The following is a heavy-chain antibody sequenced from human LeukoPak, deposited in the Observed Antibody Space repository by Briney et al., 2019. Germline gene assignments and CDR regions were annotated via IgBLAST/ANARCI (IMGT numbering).Heavy chain of an antibody. CDR1: GFTSSSYG. Sequence: GGSLRLSCAASGFTSSSYGMHWVRQAPGKGLEWVAVISYDGSNKYYADSVKGRFTISRDNSKNTLYLQMNSLRAEDTAVYYCAKEVDTAMAHYYYYGMDVWGQGTTVTVSS. CDR3: AKEVDTAMAHYYYYGMDV. CDR2: ISYDGSNK. D-gene: IGHD5-18*01. J-gene: IGHJ6*02. V-gene: IGHV3-30*18.